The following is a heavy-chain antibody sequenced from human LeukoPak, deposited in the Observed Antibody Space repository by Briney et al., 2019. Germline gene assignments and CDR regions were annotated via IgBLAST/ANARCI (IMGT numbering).Heavy chain of an antibody. CDR3: ARDDLSSYYYYMDV. J-gene: IGHJ6*03. V-gene: IGHV3-30*04. Sequence: GGSLRLSCTASGFTFGDYAMHWVRQAPGKGLEWVAVISYDGSNKYYADSVKGRFTISRDNSKNTLYLQMNSLRAEDTAVYYCARDDLSSYYYYMDVWGKGTTVTVSS. CDR1: GFTFGDYA. CDR2: ISYDGSNK.